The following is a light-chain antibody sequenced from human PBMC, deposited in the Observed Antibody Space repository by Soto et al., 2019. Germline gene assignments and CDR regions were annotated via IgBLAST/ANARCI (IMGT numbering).Light chain of an antibody. CDR1: QSISSY. J-gene: IGKJ1*01. V-gene: IGKV1-39*01. CDR3: QQSYSTLST. CDR2: AAS. Sequence: DIQMTQSPSSLSASVGDRVTITCRASQSISSYLNWYQQKPGKAPKLLIYAASSLQSGVPSRFSGCGSGTDFTLTISSLQPEDFATYYCQQSYSTLSTFGQGTKVEIK.